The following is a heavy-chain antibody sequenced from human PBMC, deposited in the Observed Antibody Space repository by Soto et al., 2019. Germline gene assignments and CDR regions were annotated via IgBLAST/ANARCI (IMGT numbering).Heavy chain of an antibody. D-gene: IGHD5-12*01. J-gene: IGHJ4*02. CDR2: MNPNSGNT. CDR3: ASGGYSCQTNDY. V-gene: IGHV1-8*01. CDR1: GYTFTSYD. Sequence: QVQLVQSGAEVKKPGASVKVSCKASGYTFTSYDINWVRQATGQGLEWMGWMNPNSGNTGYAQKFQGRVTMTTNTAISTSYMELSSMRSEDTAVYYWASGGYSCQTNDYWGQGTLVTVSS.